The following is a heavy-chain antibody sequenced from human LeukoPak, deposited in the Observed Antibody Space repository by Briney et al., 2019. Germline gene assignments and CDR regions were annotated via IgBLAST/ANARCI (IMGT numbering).Heavy chain of an antibody. CDR3: ARDRRYSGSSDGFDI. J-gene: IGHJ3*02. CDR1: DASISGYY. Sequence: PSETLSLTCTVSDASISGYYWSWIRQPPGKGLEWIGYIYYSGSTNYNPSLKSRVTILVDTSKNQFSLKLSSVTAADTAVYYCARDRRYSGSSDGFDIWGQGTRVTVSS. D-gene: IGHD1-26*01. CDR2: IYYSGST. V-gene: IGHV4-59*01.